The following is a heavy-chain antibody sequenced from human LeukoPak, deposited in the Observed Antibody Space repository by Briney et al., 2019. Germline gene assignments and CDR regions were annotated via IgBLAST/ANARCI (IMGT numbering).Heavy chain of an antibody. V-gene: IGHV3-21*04. D-gene: IGHD2-8*02. CDR3: ATYRQVLLPFES. Sequence: GGSLRLSCAASGFMFSDYTMNWVRQTPGKGLEWVSSITSSSDYIYYADSVKGRFTISRDNGKNSLYVQMNSLRAEDTAIYYCATYRQVLLPFESWGQGTLVTVSS. CDR2: ITSSSDYI. J-gene: IGHJ4*02. CDR1: GFMFSDYT.